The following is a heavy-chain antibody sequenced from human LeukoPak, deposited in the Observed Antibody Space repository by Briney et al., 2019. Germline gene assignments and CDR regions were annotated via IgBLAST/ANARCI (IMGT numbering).Heavy chain of an antibody. CDR3: ARRSLRYSSSWYRRNYYYYMDV. V-gene: IGHV1-8*01. CDR2: MNPNTGNT. CDR1: GYTFSNYA. J-gene: IGHJ6*03. Sequence: GASVKVSCKASGYTFSNYAMHWVRQAPGERLEWMGWMNPNTGNTGYAQKFQGRVTMTRNTSISTAYMELSSLRSEDTAVYYCARRSLRYSSSWYRRNYYYYMDVWGKGTTVTISS. D-gene: IGHD6-13*01.